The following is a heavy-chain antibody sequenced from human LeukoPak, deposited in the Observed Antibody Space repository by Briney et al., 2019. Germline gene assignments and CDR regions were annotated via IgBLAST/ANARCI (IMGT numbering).Heavy chain of an antibody. J-gene: IGHJ6*03. Sequence: PSETLSLTCTVSGGSISSSSYYWGWIRQPPGKGLEWIGEINHSGSTNYNPSLKSRVTISVDTSKNQFSLKLSSVTAADTAVYYCARRLRSYGHNYYYYYYMDVWGKGTTVTVSS. D-gene: IGHD5-18*01. CDR1: GGSISSSSYY. V-gene: IGHV4-39*07. CDR2: INHSGST. CDR3: ARRLRSYGHNYYYYYYMDV.